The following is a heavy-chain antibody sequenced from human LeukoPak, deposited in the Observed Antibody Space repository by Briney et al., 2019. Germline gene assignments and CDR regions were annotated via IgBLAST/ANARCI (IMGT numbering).Heavy chain of an antibody. CDR3: ARLDSSGWYPFY. V-gene: IGHV4-34*01. Sequence: SETLSLTCAVYGGSFSNYYWGWIRQPPGKGLEWIGSIYYSGSTYYNPSLKSRVTISVDTSKNQFSLKLSSVTAADTAVYYCARLDSSGWYPFYWGQGTLVTVSS. CDR2: IYYSGST. CDR1: GGSFSNYY. D-gene: IGHD6-19*01. J-gene: IGHJ4*02.